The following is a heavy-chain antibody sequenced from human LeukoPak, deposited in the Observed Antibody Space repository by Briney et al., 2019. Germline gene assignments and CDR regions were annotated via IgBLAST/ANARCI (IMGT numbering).Heavy chain of an antibody. CDR1: GYTFTNYG. J-gene: IGHJ5*02. Sequence: ASVKVSCKASGYTFTNYGITWVRQAPGQGLEWMGWISVYNGKTNYAQKLQGRVTMTTDTSTSTADMELRSLTSDDAAVYYCARRLCGSSCRINWFDPWGQGTLVTVSS. V-gene: IGHV1-18*01. CDR3: ARRLCGSSCRINWFDP. D-gene: IGHD6-13*01. CDR2: ISVYNGKT.